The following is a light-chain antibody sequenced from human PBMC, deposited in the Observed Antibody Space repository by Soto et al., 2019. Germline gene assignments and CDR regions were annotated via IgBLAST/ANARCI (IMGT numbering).Light chain of an antibody. Sequence: EIVLTQSPATLSLSPGERATLSCRASQSVSSYLAWYQQKPGQAPRLLIYDASNRATGIPARFSGSGSGTDFTLTISSLEPEDFAVYYCQQRSNWVWTFGQGTKVEL. CDR2: DAS. CDR1: QSVSSY. J-gene: IGKJ1*01. V-gene: IGKV3-11*01. CDR3: QQRSNWVWT.